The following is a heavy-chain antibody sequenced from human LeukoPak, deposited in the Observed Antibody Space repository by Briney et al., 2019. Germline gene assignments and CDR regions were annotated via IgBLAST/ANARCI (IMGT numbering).Heavy chain of an antibody. CDR3: ARDGAGTRETTVGVDY. V-gene: IGHV3-66*01. CDR1: GFTVSSNY. D-gene: IGHD4-4*01. J-gene: IGHJ4*02. CDR2: IHSGGST. Sequence: GGSLRLSCAASGFTVSSNYMSWVRQAPGKGLEWVSVIHSGGSTYYADSVKGRFTISRDNSKNTLYLQMNSLRAEDTAVYYCARDGAGTRETTVGVDYWGQGTLVTVSS.